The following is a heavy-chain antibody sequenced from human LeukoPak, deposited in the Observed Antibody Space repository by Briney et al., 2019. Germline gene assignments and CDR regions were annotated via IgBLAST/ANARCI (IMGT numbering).Heavy chain of an antibody. J-gene: IGHJ4*02. Sequence: PGGSLRPSCAASGFTFDDYGMSWVRQAPGKGLEWVSGINWNGGSTGYADSVKGRFTISRDNAKNSLYLQMNSLRAEDTALYYCAKEDPGYSYGPFDYWGQGTLVTVSS. CDR1: GFTFDDYG. CDR3: AKEDPGYSYGPFDY. V-gene: IGHV3-20*04. D-gene: IGHD5-18*01. CDR2: INWNGGST.